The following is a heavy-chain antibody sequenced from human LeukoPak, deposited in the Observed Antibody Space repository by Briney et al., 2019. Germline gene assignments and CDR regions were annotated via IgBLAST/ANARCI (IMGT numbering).Heavy chain of an antibody. CDR3: ARDLLPVGSTGLAY. V-gene: IGHV3-48*02. CDR1: GFTFSCYS. Sequence: GGSLRLSCAASGFTFSCYSMNWVRQAPGKGLEWVSYISSSSDTVYYADSVMGRFTISRDNAKNSLYLQMNSVRDEATAVYYCARDLLPVGSTGLAYWGQGTLVTVSS. D-gene: IGHD2-8*02. CDR2: ISSSSDTV. J-gene: IGHJ4*02.